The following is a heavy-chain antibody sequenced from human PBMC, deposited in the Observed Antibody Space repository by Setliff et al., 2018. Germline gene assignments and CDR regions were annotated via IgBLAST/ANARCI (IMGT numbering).Heavy chain of an antibody. CDR1: GFTFSNYE. CDR3: ARDPGGGHPSYYGMDV. V-gene: IGHV3-48*03. CDR2: ISSSGNTI. Sequence: QAGGSLRLSCAASGFTFSNYEMNWVRQAPGKGLEWISFISSSGNTIYYIDSVKGRFTISRDNTKASLYLQMNSLRPEDTAVYYCARDPGGGHPSYYGMDVWGQGTTVTVSS. D-gene: IGHD2-15*01. J-gene: IGHJ6*02.